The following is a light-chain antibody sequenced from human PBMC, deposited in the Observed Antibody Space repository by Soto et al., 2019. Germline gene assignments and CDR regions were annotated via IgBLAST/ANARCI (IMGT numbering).Light chain of an antibody. Sequence: ETVMTQSPGTLSVSLGERATLSCRASQSVSIHLAWYQQKPGQAPRLLIYDTSTRATGIPARFSGSGSGTEFTLTISSLQSEDFAVYYCQQRSNWPPTFGGGTKVEIK. CDR3: QQRSNWPPT. CDR1: QSVSIH. J-gene: IGKJ4*01. CDR2: DTS. V-gene: IGKV3-15*01.